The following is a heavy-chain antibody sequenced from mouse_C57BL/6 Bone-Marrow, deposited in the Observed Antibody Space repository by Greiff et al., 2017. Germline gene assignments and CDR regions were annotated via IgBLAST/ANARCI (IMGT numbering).Heavy chain of an antibody. CDR1: GFSLTSYA. CDR3: ARKGGVYYYGSSYWYFDV. J-gene: IGHJ1*03. D-gene: IGHD1-1*01. V-gene: IGHV2-9-1*01. Sequence: VQLQQSGPGLVAPSQSLSITCTVSGFSLTSYAISWVRQPPGKGLEWLGVIWTGGGTNYNSALKSRLSISKDNSKSQVFLKMNSLQTDDTARYYCARKGGVYYYGSSYWYFDVWGTGTTVTVSS. CDR2: IWTGGGT.